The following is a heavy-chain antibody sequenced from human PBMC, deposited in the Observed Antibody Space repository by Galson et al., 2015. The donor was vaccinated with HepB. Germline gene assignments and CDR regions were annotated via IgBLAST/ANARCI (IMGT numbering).Heavy chain of an antibody. CDR2: INTYNDNT. V-gene: IGHV1-18*01. J-gene: IGHJ6*02. CDR3: ARPGSGLYGMDV. CDR1: GYPFTSYG. Sequence: SVKVSCKASGYPFTSYGFSWVRQAPGQGLEWMGWINTYNDNTNYAQKLQGRVTMTRDTSTSTVYMELSSLRSEDTAVYYCARPGSGLYGMDVWGQGTTVTVSS. D-gene: IGHD5-12*01.